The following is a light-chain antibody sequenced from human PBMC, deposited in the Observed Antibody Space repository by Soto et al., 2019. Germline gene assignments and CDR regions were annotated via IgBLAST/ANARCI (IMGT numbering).Light chain of an antibody. Sequence: QPVLTQPPSVSGAPGQRVTISCTGSSSNIGAGYDVHWYQQLPGTAPKLLIYGNSNRPSGVPDRFSGSKSGTSASLAITGLQAEDEADYYCQSYDSSLKGVFGGRTKVTVL. V-gene: IGLV1-40*01. J-gene: IGLJ2*01. CDR3: QSYDSSLKGV. CDR2: GNS. CDR1: SSNIGAGYD.